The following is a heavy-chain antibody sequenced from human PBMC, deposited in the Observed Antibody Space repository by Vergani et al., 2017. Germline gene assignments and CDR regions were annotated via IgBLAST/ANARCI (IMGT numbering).Heavy chain of an antibody. D-gene: IGHD3-22*01. CDR2: IIPIFGTA. CDR3: AKVPNKKYYYDSSGYYSYYFDY. Sequence: QVQLVQSGAEVKKPGSSVKVSCKASGGTFSSYAISWVRQAPGQGLEWMGGIIPIFGTANYAQKFQGRVTITADESTSTAYMELSSLRSEDTAVYYCAKVPNKKYYYDSSGYYSYYFDYWGQGTLVTVSS. V-gene: IGHV1-69*01. J-gene: IGHJ4*02. CDR1: GGTFSSYA.